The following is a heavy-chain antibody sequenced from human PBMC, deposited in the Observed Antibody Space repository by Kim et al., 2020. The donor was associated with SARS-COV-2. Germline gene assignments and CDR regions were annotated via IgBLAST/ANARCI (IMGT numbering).Heavy chain of an antibody. CDR3: GETTTPPPTFDY. V-gene: IGHV4-34*01. Sequence: SETLSLTCAVYGGSFSGYYWSWIRQPPGKGLEWIGEINHSGSTNYNPSLKSRVTISVDTSKNQFSLKLSSVTAADTAVYYCGETTTPPPTFDYWGQGTLVTVSS. D-gene: IGHD1-1*01. CDR1: GGSFSGYY. J-gene: IGHJ4*02. CDR2: INHSGST.